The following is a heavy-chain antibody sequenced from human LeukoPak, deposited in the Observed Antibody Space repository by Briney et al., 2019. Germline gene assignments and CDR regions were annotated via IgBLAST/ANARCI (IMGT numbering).Heavy chain of an antibody. D-gene: IGHD2-8*01. Sequence: PGGSLRLSCAASGFTFSSYWMSWVRQAPGKGLEWVANIKQDGSEKYYVDSVKGRFTISRDNAKNSLYLQMNSLRAEDTAVYYCARAVGYCTNGVCPRAFDIWAKGQWSPSLQ. CDR2: IKQDGSEK. V-gene: IGHV3-7*01. J-gene: IGHJ3*02. CDR3: ARAVGYCTNGVCPRAFDI. CDR1: GFTFSSYW.